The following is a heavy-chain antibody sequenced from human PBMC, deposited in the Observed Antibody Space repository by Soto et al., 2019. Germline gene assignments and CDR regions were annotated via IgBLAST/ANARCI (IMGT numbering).Heavy chain of an antibody. CDR1: GDSLTNYY. J-gene: IGHJ6*02. CDR3: ARHGFGPLHGLVDV. CDR2: IMYSGYS. Sequence: QVQLQESGPGLVKPSETLSLTCTVSGDSLTNYYCSWFRQPPGKGLEWIGYIMYSGYSAYNLSLKRRVTMSMDMSKHQFSLMLESVTATDTAVYYCARHGFGPLHGLVDVWGQGTTVIVSS. D-gene: IGHD3-10*01. V-gene: IGHV4-59*08.